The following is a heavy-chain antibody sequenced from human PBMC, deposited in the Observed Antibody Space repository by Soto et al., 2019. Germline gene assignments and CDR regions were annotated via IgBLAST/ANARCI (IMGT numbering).Heavy chain of an antibody. CDR3: ALRPHRLLPMNYFDY. J-gene: IGHJ4*02. V-gene: IGHV1-69*06. CDR1: GGTFSSYA. D-gene: IGHD3-22*01. CDR2: IIPIFGTA. Sequence: QVQLVQSGAEVKKPGSSVKVSCKASGGTFSSYAISWVRQAPGQGLEWMGGIIPIFGTANYAQKFQGRVTITADKSTSTAYIELSSLRSEDTAVYYCALRPHRLLPMNYFDYWGQGTLVTVSS.